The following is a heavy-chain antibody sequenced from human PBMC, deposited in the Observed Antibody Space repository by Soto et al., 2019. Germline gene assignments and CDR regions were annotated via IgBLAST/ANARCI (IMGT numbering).Heavy chain of an antibody. Sequence: GASVKVSCKASGYTFTTYGISWVRQAPGEGLEWLGIINPHDGNTSYAQKFQGRVTMTRDTSTSTVYMELNSLRAEDTAVYYCAREGDYGGYNWFDPWGQGTLVTVSS. CDR1: GYTFTTYG. J-gene: IGHJ5*02. CDR3: AREGDYGGYNWFDP. CDR2: INPHDGNT. V-gene: IGHV1-18*01. D-gene: IGHD4-17*01.